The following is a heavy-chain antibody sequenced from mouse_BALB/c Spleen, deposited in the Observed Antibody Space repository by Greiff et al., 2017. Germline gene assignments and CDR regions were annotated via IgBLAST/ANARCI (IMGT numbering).Heavy chain of an antibody. J-gene: IGHJ3*01. Sequence: EVQLVESGPGLVKPSQSLSLTCSVTGYSITSGYYWNWIRQFPGNKLEWMGYISYDGSNNYNPSLKNRISITRDTSKNQFFLKLNSVTTEDTATYYCAPHYYGSFAYWGQGTLVTVSA. D-gene: IGHD1-2*01. CDR3: APHYYGSFAY. CDR1: GYSITSGYY. V-gene: IGHV3-6*02. CDR2: ISYDGSN.